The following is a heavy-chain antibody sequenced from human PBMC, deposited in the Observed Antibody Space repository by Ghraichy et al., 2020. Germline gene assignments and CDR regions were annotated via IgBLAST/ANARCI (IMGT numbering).Heavy chain of an antibody. V-gene: IGHV4-34*01. J-gene: IGHJ6*03. CDR3: ARIPDTHPTTVTTRFVPSHHSNYYYMDV. Sequence: SETLSLTCAVYGGSFSGYYWSWIRQPPGKGLEWIGEINHSGSTNYNPSLKSRVTISVDTSKNQFSLKLSSVTAADTAVYYCARIPDTHPTTVTTRFVPSHHSNYYYMDVWGKGTTVTVSS. CDR2: INHSGST. D-gene: IGHD4-11*01. CDR1: GGSFSGYY.